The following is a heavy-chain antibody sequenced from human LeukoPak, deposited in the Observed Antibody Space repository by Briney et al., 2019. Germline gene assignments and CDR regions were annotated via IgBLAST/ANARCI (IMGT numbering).Heavy chain of an antibody. CDR1: GYTFTGYY. Sequence: ASVKVSCKASGYTFTGYYMHWVRQAPGQGLEWMGWINPNSGGTNYAQKFQGRVTMTKDTSISTAYMELSRLRSDDTAVYYCARLYSSSWYLNYYYYMDVWGKGTTVTVSS. CDR2: INPNSGGT. V-gene: IGHV1-2*02. CDR3: ARLYSSSWYLNYYYYMDV. D-gene: IGHD6-13*01. J-gene: IGHJ6*03.